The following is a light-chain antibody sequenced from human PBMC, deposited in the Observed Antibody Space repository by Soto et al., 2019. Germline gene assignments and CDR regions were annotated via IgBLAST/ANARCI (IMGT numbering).Light chain of an antibody. Sequence: DFVMTQSPDSLDVSLGERAAINCKSSQSVGHTSYNRNYLTWYQQKPGQPPKLLFYWASTRASGVPDRFSGSGSGTDFTLTISGLQPEDVAVYYCQQYRLAPYSFGQGTKLEIK. CDR1: QSVGHTSYNRNY. CDR2: WAS. J-gene: IGKJ2*03. V-gene: IGKV4-1*01. CDR3: QQYRLAPYS.